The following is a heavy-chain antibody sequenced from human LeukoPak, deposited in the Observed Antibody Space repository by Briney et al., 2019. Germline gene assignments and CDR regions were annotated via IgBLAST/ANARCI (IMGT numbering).Heavy chain of an antibody. D-gene: IGHD3-22*01. CDR1: GYTFTSYG. CDR2: ISAYNGNT. V-gene: IGHV1-18*01. Sequence: ASVKVSCKASGYTFTSYGISWVRQAPGQGLEWMGWISAYNGNTNYAQKLQGRVTMTTDTSTSTAYMELRSLRSDDTAVYYCARSLITVTPLYYYYMDVWGKGTTVTVSS. CDR3: ARSLITVTPLYYYYMDV. J-gene: IGHJ6*03.